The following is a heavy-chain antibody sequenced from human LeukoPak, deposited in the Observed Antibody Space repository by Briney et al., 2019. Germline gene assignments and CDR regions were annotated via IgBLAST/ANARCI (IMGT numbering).Heavy chain of an antibody. J-gene: IGHJ4*02. CDR2: IYYSGST. D-gene: IGHD6-13*01. CDR1: GGSISSSSYY. Sequence: SETLSLTCTVSGGSISSSSYYWGWIRQPPGKGLEWIGSIYYSGSTYYNPSLKSRVTISVDTSKNQFSLKLSSVTAADTAVYYCARVGSSWYRDFDFWGQGTLITVSS. CDR3: ARVGSSWYRDFDF. V-gene: IGHV4-39*07.